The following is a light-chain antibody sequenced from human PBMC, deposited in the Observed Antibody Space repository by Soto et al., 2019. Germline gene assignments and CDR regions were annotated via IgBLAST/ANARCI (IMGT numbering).Light chain of an antibody. CDR2: GAS. Sequence: EIVLTQSPGTLSLSPGERATLSCRASQSVSSSYLAWYQQKPGQAPRLLIYGASSRATGIPDRFSGSGSGTDLTLTINRLEPEDFAVYYCQQYGSSPPYTFGQGTKLEIK. J-gene: IGKJ2*01. CDR1: QSVSSSY. CDR3: QQYGSSPPYT. V-gene: IGKV3-20*01.